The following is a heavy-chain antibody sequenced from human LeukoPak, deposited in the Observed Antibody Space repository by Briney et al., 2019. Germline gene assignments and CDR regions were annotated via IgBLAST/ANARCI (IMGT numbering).Heavy chain of an antibody. D-gene: IGHD3-10*01. CDR2: IYHSGNT. J-gene: IGHJ4*02. CDR1: GYSISSGYY. V-gene: IGHV4-38-2*02. CDR3: ARIGSGTYYYGSGSYHFDY. Sequence: SETLSLTCTVSGYSISSGYYWGWIRQPPGKGLEWIGSIYHSGNTYYNPSLKSRVTISVDTSKNQFSLKLTSVTAADTAVYYCARIGSGTYYYGSGSYHFDYWGQGALVTVSS.